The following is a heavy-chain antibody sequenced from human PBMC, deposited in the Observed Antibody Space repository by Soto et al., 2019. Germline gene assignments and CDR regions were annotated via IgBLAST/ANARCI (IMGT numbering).Heavy chain of an antibody. CDR1: GGSISSSSYY. Sequence: PSETLSLTCTVSGGSISSSSYYWGWIRQPPGKGLEWIGSIYYSGSTYYNPSLKSRVTISVDTSKNQFSLKLSSVTAADTALYYCARHDVRYGQYNWFDPWGRGTLVTVSS. D-gene: IGHD5-18*01. V-gene: IGHV4-39*01. CDR3: ARHDVRYGQYNWFDP. J-gene: IGHJ5*02. CDR2: IYYSGST.